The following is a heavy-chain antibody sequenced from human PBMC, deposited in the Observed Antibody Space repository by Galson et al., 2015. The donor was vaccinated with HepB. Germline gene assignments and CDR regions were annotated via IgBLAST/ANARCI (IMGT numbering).Heavy chain of an antibody. J-gene: IGHJ5*02. Sequence: SLRLSCAASGFTFSSYSMNWVRQAPGKGLEWVSYISSSSSTIYYADSVKGRFTISRDNAKNSLYLQMNSLRAEDTAVYYYARYYYGSGSSINWFDPWGQGTLVTVSS. V-gene: IGHV3-48*01. CDR1: GFTFSSYS. CDR2: ISSSSSTI. CDR3: ARYYYGSGSSINWFDP. D-gene: IGHD3-10*01.